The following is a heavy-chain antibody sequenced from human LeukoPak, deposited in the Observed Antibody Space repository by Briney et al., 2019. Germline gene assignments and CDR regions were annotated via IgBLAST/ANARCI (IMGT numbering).Heavy chain of an antibody. Sequence: GGSLRLSCAASGFTFSSYGMHWVRQAPGKGLEWVAVISYDGSNKYYADSVKGRFTISRDNSKNTLYLQMNSLRAEDTAVYYCARDRGGAYSVENQADYWGQGTLVTVSS. J-gene: IGHJ4*02. D-gene: IGHD2-15*01. CDR3: ARDRGGAYSVENQADY. V-gene: IGHV3-30*03. CDR2: ISYDGSNK. CDR1: GFTFSSYG.